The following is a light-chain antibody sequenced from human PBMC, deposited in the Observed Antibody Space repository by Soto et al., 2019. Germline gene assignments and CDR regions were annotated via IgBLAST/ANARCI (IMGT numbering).Light chain of an antibody. CDR1: QGISNF. CDR3: QRYNGAST. V-gene: IGKV1-27*01. J-gene: IGKJ1*01. Sequence: DIKMTQSPSSLSASVGDRVTITCRASQGISNFLAWYQQRPGQVPKLLIYAASTLQSGVPSRFSASGSGTDFTLTISSLQPEDVATYYCQRYNGASTFGQGTKVEIK. CDR2: AAS.